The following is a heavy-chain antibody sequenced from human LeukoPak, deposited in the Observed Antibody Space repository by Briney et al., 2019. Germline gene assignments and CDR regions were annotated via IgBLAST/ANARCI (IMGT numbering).Heavy chain of an antibody. J-gene: IGHJ4*02. V-gene: IGHV4-4*07. D-gene: IGHD2-2*01. CDR2: TYTSGST. CDR1: GGSFSSYY. CDR3: ARAGDSTSPLDY. Sequence: PLETLSLTCTVSGGSFSSYYWNWIRQPAGKGLEWIGRTYTSGSTNYNPSLKSRVTMSVDTSKNQFSLKLNSVTAADTAVYYCARAGDSTSPLDYWGQGTLVTVSS.